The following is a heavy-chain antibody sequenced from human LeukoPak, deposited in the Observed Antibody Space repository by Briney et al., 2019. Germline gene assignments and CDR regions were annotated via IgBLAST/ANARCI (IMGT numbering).Heavy chain of an antibody. Sequence: GGSLTLSCAASGFTFRNYGMSWVRQAPGKGREWVSAISGTGAGTYYADSVKGRFTISRDNSKNTLYLQMNSLRAEETAVYYCAKEGSSGWTPYYYYYMDVGGKGTTVTISS. CDR3: AKEGSSGWTPYYYYYMDV. V-gene: IGHV3-23*01. CDR2: ISGTGAGT. J-gene: IGHJ6*03. D-gene: IGHD6-19*01. CDR1: GFTFRNYG.